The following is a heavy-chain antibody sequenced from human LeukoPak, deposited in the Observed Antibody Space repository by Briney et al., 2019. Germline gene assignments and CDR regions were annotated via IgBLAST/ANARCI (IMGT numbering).Heavy chain of an antibody. CDR3: AAEGQWSLVHYFNS. CDR2: FDPEDAEI. V-gene: IGHV1-24*01. CDR1: GNTLTDLS. Sequence: VASVKVSCTVSGNTLTDLSIHWVRQAPGNGLDWMGGFDPEDAEIIYAEKFQDRVTMTEDPSTDTAYLELSSLRSEDTAVYYCAAEGQWSLVHYFNSWGQGTLVTVSS. J-gene: IGHJ4*02. D-gene: IGHD2-15*01.